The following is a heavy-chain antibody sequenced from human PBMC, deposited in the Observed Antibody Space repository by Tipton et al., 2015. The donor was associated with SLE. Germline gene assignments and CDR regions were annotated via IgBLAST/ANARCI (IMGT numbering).Heavy chain of an antibody. CDR2: IYRSGTA. Sequence: TLSLTCTVSGGSISSGTYHWSWIRQPAGKGLEWIGSIYRSGTAYYNPSLKSRVSISLDTSKSQISLNLTSVTAADTAVYYCSGGLDSFDFWGQGSLVTVSP. D-gene: IGHD3/OR15-3a*01. V-gene: IGHV4-61*02. J-gene: IGHJ4*02. CDR3: SGGLDSFDF. CDR1: GGSISSGTYH.